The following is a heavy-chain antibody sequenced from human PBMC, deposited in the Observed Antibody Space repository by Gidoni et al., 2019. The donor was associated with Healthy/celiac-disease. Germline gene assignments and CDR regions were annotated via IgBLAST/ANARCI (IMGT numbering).Heavy chain of an antibody. CDR1: GGSFSGYY. CDR2: INHSGST. V-gene: IGHV4-34*01. Sequence: QVQLQQWGAGLLKPSETLSLTCAVYGGSFSGYYWSWIRQPPGKGLEWIGEINHSGSTNYNPSLKSRVTISVDTSKNQFSLKLSSVTAADTAVYYCARTLVDYYFDYWGQGTLVTVSS. J-gene: IGHJ4*02. D-gene: IGHD3-9*01. CDR3: ARTLVDYYFDY.